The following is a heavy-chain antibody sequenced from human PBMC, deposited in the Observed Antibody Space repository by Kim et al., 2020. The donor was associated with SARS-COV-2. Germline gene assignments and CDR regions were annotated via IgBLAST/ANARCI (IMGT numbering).Heavy chain of an antibody. CDR1: GFTFSSYS. D-gene: IGHD2-15*01. J-gene: IGHJ5*02. V-gene: IGHV3-21*01. Sequence: GGSLRLSCAASGFTFSSYSMNWVRQAPGKGLEWVSSISSSSSYIYYADSVKGRFTISRDNAKNSLYLQMNSLRAEDTAVYYCARGAARGCSGGSCYWFDPWGQGTLVTVSS. CDR3: ARGAARGCSGGSCYWFDP. CDR2: ISSSSSYI.